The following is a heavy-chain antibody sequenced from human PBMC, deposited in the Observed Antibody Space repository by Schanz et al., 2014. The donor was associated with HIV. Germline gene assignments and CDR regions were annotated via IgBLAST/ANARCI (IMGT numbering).Heavy chain of an antibody. Sequence: QLQLVESGGGLVKPGRSLRLSCAASGFTFSNSFMGWVRQAPGKGLEWVAVMSYVGSNKYYADSVKGRFTISRDNSKNTLYLQMNSLRAEDTAVYSCARDYPYSSSSNYFDYWGQGTLVTVSS. CDR1: GFTFSNSF. J-gene: IGHJ4*02. V-gene: IGHV3-30-3*01. D-gene: IGHD6-6*01. CDR2: MSYVGSNK. CDR3: ARDYPYSSSSNYFDY.